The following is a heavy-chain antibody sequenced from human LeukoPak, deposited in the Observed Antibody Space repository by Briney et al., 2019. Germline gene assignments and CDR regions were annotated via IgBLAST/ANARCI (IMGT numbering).Heavy chain of an antibody. CDR3: TTLLH. CDR2: IKSKSDGATT. Sequence: GGSLXLSCAASGFTFSNAWMNWVRQAPGKGLEWVARIKSKSDGATTDYAAPVKGRFTISRDDSKNTLSLEMMSLKIEDTAVYYCTTLLHWGQGALITVSS. V-gene: IGHV3-15*01. CDR1: GFTFSNAW. J-gene: IGHJ4*02.